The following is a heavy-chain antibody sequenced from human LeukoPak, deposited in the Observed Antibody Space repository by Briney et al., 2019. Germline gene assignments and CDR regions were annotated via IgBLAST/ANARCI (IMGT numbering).Heavy chain of an antibody. CDR3: ARLPYYDSSGYYYFDY. CDR1: GYTFTDYY. Sequence: ASVKVFCKASGYTFTDYYIHWVRQAPGQGLEWMGRINPNSGETNYPQKFQGRVTMTRDTSISAAYVELSRLRSDDTAVYYCARLPYYDSSGYYYFDYWGQGTLVTVSS. J-gene: IGHJ4*02. CDR2: INPNSGET. D-gene: IGHD3-22*01. V-gene: IGHV1-2*06.